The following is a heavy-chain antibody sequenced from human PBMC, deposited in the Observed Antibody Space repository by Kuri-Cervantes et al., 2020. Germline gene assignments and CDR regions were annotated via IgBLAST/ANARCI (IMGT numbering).Heavy chain of an antibody. CDR2: ISYDGSNK. J-gene: IGHJ5*02. Sequence: GESLKISCAASGFTFSSYGMHWVRQAPGKGLEWVAVISYDGSNKYYADSVKGRFTISRDNSKNTLYLQMNSLRAEDTAVYYCARGVVPAAIWMDWFDPWGQGTLVTVSS. V-gene: IGHV3-30*03. CDR3: ARGVVPAAIWMDWFDP. CDR1: GFTFSSYG. D-gene: IGHD2-2*01.